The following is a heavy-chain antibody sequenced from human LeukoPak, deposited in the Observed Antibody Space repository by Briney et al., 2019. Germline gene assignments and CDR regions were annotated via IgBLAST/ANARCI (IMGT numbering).Heavy chain of an antibody. CDR2: IYHRGST. V-gene: IGHV4-59*01. CDR1: GVSISSYY. Sequence: SETLSLTCTVSGVSISSYYWSWIRQPPGKGLEWIGNIYHRGSTNYNPSLKSRVTISVDTSKNQFSLKLTSVTAADTAVYYCTRELGDYAYYYMHAWGKGTTVTVSS. D-gene: IGHD2-15*01. J-gene: IGHJ6*03. CDR3: TRELGDYAYYYMHA.